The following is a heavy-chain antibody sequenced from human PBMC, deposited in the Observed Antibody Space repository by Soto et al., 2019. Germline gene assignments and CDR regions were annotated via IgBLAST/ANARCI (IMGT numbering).Heavy chain of an antibody. D-gene: IGHD2-2*01. CDR1: GFTFSSYW. V-gene: IGHV3-7*03. CDR3: ARDDCSSTSCLLRGGYYYGMDV. CDR2: IKQDGSEK. J-gene: IGHJ6*02. Sequence: GGSLRLSCAASGFTFSSYWMSWVRQAPGKGLEWVANIKQDGSEKYYVDSVKGRFTISRDNVKNSLYLQMNSLRAEDTAVYYCARDDCSSTSCLLRGGYYYGMDVWGQGTTVTVSS.